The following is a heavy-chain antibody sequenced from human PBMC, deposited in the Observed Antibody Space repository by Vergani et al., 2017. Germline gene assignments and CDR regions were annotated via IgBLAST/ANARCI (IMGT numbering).Heavy chain of an antibody. CDR2: INPNSGGT. CDR1: GYTFTGYY. J-gene: IGHJ3*02. CDR3: ARDQWFYGDYSMGAFDI. V-gene: IGHV1-2*02. Sequence: QVQLVQSGAEVKKPGASVKVSCKASGYTFTGYYMHWVRQAPGQGLEWMGWINPNSGGTNYAQKFQGRDTMTRDTSISTVYMELSRLRSENTAVYYCARDQWFYGDYSMGAFDIWGQGTMVTVSS. D-gene: IGHD4-17*01.